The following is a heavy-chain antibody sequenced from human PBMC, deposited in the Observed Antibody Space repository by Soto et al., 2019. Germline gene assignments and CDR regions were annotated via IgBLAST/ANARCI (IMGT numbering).Heavy chain of an antibody. CDR3: ARGLGVVVAATSWFDP. V-gene: IGHV4-31*03. CDR2: IYYSGST. D-gene: IGHD2-15*01. J-gene: IGHJ5*02. Sequence: PSETLSLTCTVSGGSISSGGYYWSWIRQHPGKGLEWIGYIYYSGSTYYNPSLKSRVTISVDTSKIQFSLKLSSVTAADTAVYYCARGLGVVVAATSWFDPWGQVTLVTVP. CDR1: GGSISSGGYY.